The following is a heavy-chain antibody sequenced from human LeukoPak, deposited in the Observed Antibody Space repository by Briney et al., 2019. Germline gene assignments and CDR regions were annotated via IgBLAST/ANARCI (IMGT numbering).Heavy chain of an antibody. J-gene: IGHJ6*02. CDR1: GGSISSYY. V-gene: IGHV4-59*01. Sequence: SETLSLTCTVSGGSISSYYWSWIRQPPGKGLEWIGYIYYSGSTNYNPSLKSRVTISVDTSKNQFSLKLSSVTAADTAVYYCARGSTYYDFWSGYPAVLGMDVWGQGPRSPSP. D-gene: IGHD3-3*01. CDR2: IYYSGST. CDR3: ARGSTYYDFWSGYPAVLGMDV.